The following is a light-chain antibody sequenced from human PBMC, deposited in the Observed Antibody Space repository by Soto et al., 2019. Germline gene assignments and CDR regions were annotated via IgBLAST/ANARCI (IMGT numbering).Light chain of an antibody. Sequence: QSALTQPRSVSGSPGQSVTISCTGASGDVVSWYQQHPGKAPKVIIYYVSQRPSGVPDRFSGSRSGNTASLTISGLQADDEVDYYCCSSAGGFSWVFGGGTQLTVL. CDR2: YVS. J-gene: IGLJ3*02. CDR1: SGDVV. CDR3: CSSAGGFSWV. V-gene: IGLV2-11*01.